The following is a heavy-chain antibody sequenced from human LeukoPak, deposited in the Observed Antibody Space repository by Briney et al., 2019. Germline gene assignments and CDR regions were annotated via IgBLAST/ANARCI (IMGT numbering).Heavy chain of an antibody. CDR2: LGTNGDA. D-gene: IGHD6-6*01. V-gene: IGHV3-13*01. Sequence: GGSLRLSCVASGFSFSTYDMYWVRQAAGRGLEWVSALGTNGDAYYLGSVRGRFTISRENVENSLYLQMNSLGVEDTAVYYCAREWRGIASHFHGMDVWGQGTTVTVSS. CDR1: GFSFSTYD. CDR3: AREWRGIASHFHGMDV. J-gene: IGHJ6*02.